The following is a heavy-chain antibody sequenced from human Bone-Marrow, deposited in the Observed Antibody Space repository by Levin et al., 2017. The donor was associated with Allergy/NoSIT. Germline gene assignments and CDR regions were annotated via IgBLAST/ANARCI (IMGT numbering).Heavy chain of an antibody. J-gene: IGHJ6*02. Sequence: PGGSLRLSCAASGFTFSDYYMSWIRQAPGKGLEWVSYISSSGITIFYADSVKGRFTISRDNAKKSLFLQMNSLRAEDTAVYYCARDPYYYDSSGSDGPPAYYYGMDVWGQGTTVTVSS. V-gene: IGHV3-11*01. CDR1: GFTFSDYY. CDR3: ARDPYYYDSSGSDGPPAYYYGMDV. D-gene: IGHD3-22*01. CDR2: ISSSGITI.